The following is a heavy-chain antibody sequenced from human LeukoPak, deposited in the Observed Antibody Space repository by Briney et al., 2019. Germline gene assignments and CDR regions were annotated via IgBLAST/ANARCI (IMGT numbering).Heavy chain of an antibody. CDR3: ARHNWYQFDY. V-gene: IGHV3-7*01. CDR2: IKHDGSEQ. D-gene: IGHD1-1*01. J-gene: IGHJ4*02. CDR1: GFTFSSYS. Sequence: GGSLTLSCTAPGFTFSSYSMTWVRQAPGKGLEWVANIKHDGSEQYYVDSVRGRVTISRDNAKNSVHLQMNNLRVEDTAVYFCARHNWYQFDYWGQGTLVTASS.